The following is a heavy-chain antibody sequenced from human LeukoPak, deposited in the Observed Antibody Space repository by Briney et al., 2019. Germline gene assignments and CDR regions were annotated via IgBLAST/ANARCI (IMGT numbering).Heavy chain of an antibody. D-gene: IGHD3-22*01. CDR1: GGSINSGSYY. CDR3: ARTSFYYDSSGYNNWFDP. Sequence: SETLSLTCTVSGGSINSGSYYWGWIRQSPGKGLEWVGSIYYSGTTYYNPSLKSRVTISVDTSTNQFSLKLSSVTAADTAVYYCARTSFYYDSSGYNNWFDPWGQGTLVIASS. CDR2: IYYSGTT. V-gene: IGHV4-39*07. J-gene: IGHJ5*02.